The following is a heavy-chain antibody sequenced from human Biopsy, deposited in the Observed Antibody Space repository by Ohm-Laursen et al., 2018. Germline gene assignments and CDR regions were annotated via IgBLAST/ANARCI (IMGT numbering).Heavy chain of an antibody. Sequence: TLSLTCTVSGGSISSGGSYWSWIRQRPGKGLEWIGYIFNSANTYYNPSLKNLITISGDTSKNQFSLKLNSVTAADTAVYYCARGSGGLAYCGGDCYSHAFEVWGQGTLVTVSS. V-gene: IGHV4-31*01. J-gene: IGHJ3*01. CDR1: GGSISSGGSY. D-gene: IGHD2-21*02. CDR3: ARGSGGLAYCGGDCYSHAFEV. CDR2: IFNSANT.